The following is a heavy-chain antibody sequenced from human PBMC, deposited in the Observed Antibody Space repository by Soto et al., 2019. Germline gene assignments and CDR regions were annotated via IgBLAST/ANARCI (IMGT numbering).Heavy chain of an antibody. CDR1: GYTFTSYG. CDR2: ISAYNGNT. Sequence: QVQLVQSGAEVKKPGASVKVSCKASGYTFTSYGISWVRQAPGQGLEWMGWISAYNGNTNYAQKLQGRVTMTTDTSTSSAYMELRSLRSDDTAVYYCARDGVGYCISTSCLNWFDPWGQGTLVTVSS. V-gene: IGHV1-18*01. CDR3: ARDGVGYCISTSCLNWFDP. J-gene: IGHJ5*02. D-gene: IGHD2-2*03.